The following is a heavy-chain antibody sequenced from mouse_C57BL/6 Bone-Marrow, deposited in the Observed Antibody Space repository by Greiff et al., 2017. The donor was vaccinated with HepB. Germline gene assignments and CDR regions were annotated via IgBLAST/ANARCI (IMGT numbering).Heavy chain of an antibody. CDR3: ARIANYYGSSSHFDY. J-gene: IGHJ2*01. CDR2: IWWDDDK. CDR1: GFSLSTFGMG. V-gene: IGHV8-8*01. Sequence: QVTLKECGPGILQPSQTLSLTCSFSGFSLSTFGMGVGWIRQPSGKGLEWLAHIWWDDDKYYNPALKSRLTISKDTSKNQVFLKIANVDTADTATYYCARIANYYGSSSHFDYWGQGTTLTVSS. D-gene: IGHD1-1*01.